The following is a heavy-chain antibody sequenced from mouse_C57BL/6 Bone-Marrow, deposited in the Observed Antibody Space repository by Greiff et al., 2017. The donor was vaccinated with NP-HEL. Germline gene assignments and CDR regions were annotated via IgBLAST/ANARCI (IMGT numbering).Heavy chain of an antibody. Sequence: QVQLQQPGAELVKPGASVKLSCKASGYTFTSYWMHWVKQRPGQGLEWIGMIHPNSGSTNYNEKFKSKATLTVDKSASTAYMQLSSLTSEDSAVYYCARGMYRGAYWGQGTLVTVSA. CDR2: IHPNSGST. J-gene: IGHJ3*01. V-gene: IGHV1-64*01. CDR1: GYTFTSYW. CDR3: ARGMYRGAY.